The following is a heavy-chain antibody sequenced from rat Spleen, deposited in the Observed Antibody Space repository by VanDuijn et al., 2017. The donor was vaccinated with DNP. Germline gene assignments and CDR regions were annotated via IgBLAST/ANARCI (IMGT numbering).Heavy chain of an antibody. CDR3: MVSTFAY. D-gene: IGHD1-3*01. Sequence: QVQLTESGPGLVQTTQTLSVTCTVSGFSLTSYGVHWVRQVPGKGLEWMGIIWGDGSTTYNSALQSRLSISRDTSKSQVFLTMNSLQTDDTAVYYCMVSTFAYWGQGTLVTVCS. CDR2: IWGDGST. J-gene: IGHJ3*01. CDR1: GFSLTSYG. V-gene: IGHV2-77*01.